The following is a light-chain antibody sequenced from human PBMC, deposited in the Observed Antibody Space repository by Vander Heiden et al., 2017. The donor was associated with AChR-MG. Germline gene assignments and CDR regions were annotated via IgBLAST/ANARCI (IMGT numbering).Light chain of an antibody. CDR1: QSVSTD. CDR2: DTS. J-gene: IGKJ4*01. Sequence: IVMPPSPSTLSVSPGERATLSCRASQSVSTDLAWYQQKPGQEPRLLIYDTSTRATGVTARFSGSGSGTEVTPTISSRQSEDFAVYYCQQYKNWPPLTFGGGTKVEIK. CDR3: QQYKNWPPLT. V-gene: IGKV3-15*01.